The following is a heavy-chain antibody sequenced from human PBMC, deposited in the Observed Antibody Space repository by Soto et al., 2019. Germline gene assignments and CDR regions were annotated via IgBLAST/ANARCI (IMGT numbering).Heavy chain of an antibody. V-gene: IGHV4-30-2*01. D-gene: IGHD3-10*01. CDR3: ASSRKYYYGSGSYFPPSD. CDR2: IYHSGST. CDR1: GGSISSGGYS. J-gene: IGHJ4*02. Sequence: QLQLQESGSGLVKPSQTLSLTCAVSGGSISSGGYSWSWIRQPPGKGLEWIGYIYHSGSTYYNPSLKRRVTISVDRSKNQFSLKLSSVTAADTAVYYCASSRKYYYGSGSYFPPSDWGQGTLVTVSS.